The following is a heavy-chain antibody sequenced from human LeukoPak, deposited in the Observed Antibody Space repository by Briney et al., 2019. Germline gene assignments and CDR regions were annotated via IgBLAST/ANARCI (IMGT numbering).Heavy chain of an antibody. V-gene: IGHV4-61*02. J-gene: IGHJ3*02. Sequence: SETLSLTCTVSGGSISSGSYYWSWIRQPAGKGLEWIGRFYTSGSTNYNPSLKSRVTISVDTSKNQFSLKLSSVTAADTAVYYCARVDYYASSGAFDIWGQGTMVTVSS. CDR3: ARVDYYASSGAFDI. CDR1: GGSISSGSYY. D-gene: IGHD3-22*01. CDR2: FYTSGST.